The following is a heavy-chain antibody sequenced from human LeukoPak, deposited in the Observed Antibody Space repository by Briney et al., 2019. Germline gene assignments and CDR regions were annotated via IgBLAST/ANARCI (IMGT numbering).Heavy chain of an antibody. CDR2: INHNSGGT. Sequence: GASVKVSYKASGYTFTGYYMLWVRQAPGQGLEGMGWINHNSGGTNYAQKFTGRVTMSRDTSISTAYMELSRLRSDDTAVYYCARRRGTYYDFWSGYYAYWGQGTLVTVSS. D-gene: IGHD3-3*01. J-gene: IGHJ4*02. V-gene: IGHV1-2*02. CDR1: GYTFTGYY. CDR3: ARRRGTYYDFWSGYYAY.